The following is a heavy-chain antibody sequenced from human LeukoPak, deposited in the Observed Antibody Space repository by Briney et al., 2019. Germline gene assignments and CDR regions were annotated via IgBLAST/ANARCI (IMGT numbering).Heavy chain of an antibody. CDR2: IYYSGGT. CDR1: GGSISGYF. CDR3: ARHERNGGYYDY. Sequence: SETLSLTCTVSGGSISGYFWSWIRLPPGKGLEWIGYIYYSGGTDYNPSLKSRVTISVDTSKNQFSLQLSSVTAADTAVYYCARHERNGGYYDYWGQGTLVTVSS. J-gene: IGHJ4*02. D-gene: IGHD3-22*01. V-gene: IGHV4-59*08.